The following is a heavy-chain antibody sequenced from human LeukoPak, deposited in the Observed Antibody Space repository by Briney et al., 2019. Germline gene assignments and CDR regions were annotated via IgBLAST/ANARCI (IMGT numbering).Heavy chain of an antibody. V-gene: IGHV4-4*07. J-gene: IGHJ4*02. CDR1: GGSISSYY. CDR3: ARDRIATAGFDY. CDR2: IYTSGST. D-gene: IGHD6-13*01. Sequence: SETLSLTCNVSGGSISSYYWSWIRQPSGKGLEWIGRIYTSGSTSYNPSLEGRVTISVDTSKNQFSLKLTSVTAADTAVYYCARDRIATAGFDYWGQGALVIVSS.